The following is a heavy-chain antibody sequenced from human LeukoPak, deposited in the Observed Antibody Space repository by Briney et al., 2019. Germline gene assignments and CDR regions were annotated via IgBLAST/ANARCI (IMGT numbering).Heavy chain of an antibody. CDR2: IYSGGST. J-gene: IGHJ3*02. V-gene: IGHV3-66*02. Sequence: GGSLRLSCAASGFTVSSNYMSWVRQAPGKGLEWVSVIYSGGSTYYADSVKGRFTISRDNSKNTLYLQMNSLRAEDTAVYYCAKSSEDIVVVVAAPTGAFDIWGQGTMVTVSS. CDR1: GFTVSSNY. D-gene: IGHD2-15*01. CDR3: AKSSEDIVVVVAAPTGAFDI.